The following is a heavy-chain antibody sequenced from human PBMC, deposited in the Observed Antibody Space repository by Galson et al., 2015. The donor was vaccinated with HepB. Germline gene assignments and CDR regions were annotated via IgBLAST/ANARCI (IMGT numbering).Heavy chain of an antibody. D-gene: IGHD2-21*01. Sequence: SLRLSCAASGFTFSNYGMQWVRQAPGKGLEWVAVIASDGTIKHYADSVKGRFTLSRDNSKNTMYLQMNSLRADDTAVYYCVKEAGSIWASYFDSWGLGILVTVSS. CDR1: GFTFSNYG. V-gene: IGHV3-30*18. J-gene: IGHJ4*02. CDR3: VKEAGSIWASYFDS. CDR2: IASDGTIK.